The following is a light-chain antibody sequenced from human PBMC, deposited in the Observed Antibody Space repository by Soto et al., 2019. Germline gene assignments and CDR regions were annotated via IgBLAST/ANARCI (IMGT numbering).Light chain of an antibody. V-gene: IGLV2-14*01. CDR1: SSDVGDYNY. J-gene: IGLJ1*01. Sequence: QSALTQPASVSGSPGQSVTISCTGTSSDVGDYNYASWYQHHPGKAPKLMIYDVSNRPSGVSNRFSGSKSGNTASLTISGLQAEDEADYYCSSYTSSSTFYVFGTGTKVTVL. CDR2: DVS. CDR3: SSYTSSSTFYV.